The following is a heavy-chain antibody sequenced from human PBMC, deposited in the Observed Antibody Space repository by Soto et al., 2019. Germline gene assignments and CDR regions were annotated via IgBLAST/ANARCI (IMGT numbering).Heavy chain of an antibody. CDR3: ACLRGYRGSPIDY. J-gene: IGHJ4*02. Sequence: QVLLLQSGGEVKRPGSSVKVSCKASGDAFKSYAISWVRQAPGQGLEYMGGIIPSYDRAKYAQKFQGRLTVTADIYTSTVYMELSGLKSEDTAVYYCACLRGYRGSPIDYWGQGTQVTVSS. CDR1: GDAFKSYA. V-gene: IGHV1-69*06. D-gene: IGHD2-15*01. CDR2: IIPSYDRA.